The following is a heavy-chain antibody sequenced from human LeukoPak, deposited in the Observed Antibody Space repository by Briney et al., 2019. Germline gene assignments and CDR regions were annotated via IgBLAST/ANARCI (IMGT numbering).Heavy chain of an antibody. J-gene: IGHJ4*02. V-gene: IGHV1-8*02. CDR1: GYTFTSYG. Sequence: GASVKVSCKASGYTFTSYGISWERQAPGQGLGRMGWISAYNGNTGYAQNFQGRVTMTRNTSISTAYMELSSLRSEGTAVYYCARGDRGGYWGEEGDYWGQGTLVTVSS. CDR3: ARGDRGGYWGEEGDY. D-gene: IGHD2-8*02. CDR2: ISAYNGNT.